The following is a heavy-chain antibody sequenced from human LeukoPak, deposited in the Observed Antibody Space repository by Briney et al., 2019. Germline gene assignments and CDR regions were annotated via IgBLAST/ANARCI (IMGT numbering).Heavy chain of an antibody. J-gene: IGHJ3*01. CDR2: ISGSGGST. D-gene: IGHD2-2*01. Sequence: GGSLRLSCAASGFTFSSYAMSWVRQAPGRGLEWVSAISGSGGSTYYADSVKGRFTISRDNSKNTLYLQMNSQRAEDTAVYYCAKDPSWLLPAAKWGQGTMVTVSS. CDR1: GFTFSSYA. V-gene: IGHV3-23*01. CDR3: AKDPSWLLPAAK.